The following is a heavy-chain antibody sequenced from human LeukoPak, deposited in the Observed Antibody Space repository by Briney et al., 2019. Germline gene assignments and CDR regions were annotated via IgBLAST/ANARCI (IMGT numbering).Heavy chain of an antibody. J-gene: IGHJ4*02. Sequence: GGSLRLSCAASGFTLRGYGMHWVRQAPGKGLEWVAFIRYDGSDKSYADSVKGRFTISRDNDKNSLYLQMNSLRAEDTAVYYCARESSGRRVQTFDYWGQGTLVTVSS. D-gene: IGHD1-1*01. V-gene: IGHV3-30*02. CDR3: ARESSGRRVQTFDY. CDR2: IRYDGSDK. CDR1: GFTLRGYG.